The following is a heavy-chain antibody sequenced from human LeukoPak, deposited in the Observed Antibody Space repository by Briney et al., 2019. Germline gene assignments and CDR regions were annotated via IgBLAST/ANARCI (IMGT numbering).Heavy chain of an antibody. V-gene: IGHV3-74*01. Sequence: GGSLRLSCAASGFTFSTYWMHWVRQAPGKGLVWVSRISSGGSDITYADSVKGRFTITRDNAKDTLYLQMDNLSAEDTAVYYCARGGLTVTTPIDYWGQGTPVTVSS. D-gene: IGHD4-11*01. J-gene: IGHJ4*02. CDR1: GFTFSTYW. CDR3: ARGGLTVTTPIDY. CDR2: ISSGGSDI.